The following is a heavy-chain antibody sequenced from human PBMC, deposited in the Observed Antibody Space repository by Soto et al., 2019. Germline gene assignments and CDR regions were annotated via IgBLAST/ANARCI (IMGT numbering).Heavy chain of an antibody. J-gene: IGHJ4*02. Sequence: EVQLLESGGGLVQPGGSLRLSCAASGFTFSSYAMSWVRQAPGKGLEWVSAIRGSGGSTYYADSVKGRFTISRDNSKNTLYLQMNSLRAEDTAVYYCAKARNWNYHFDYWGQGTLVTVSS. CDR3: AKARNWNYHFDY. D-gene: IGHD1-7*01. CDR2: IRGSGGST. V-gene: IGHV3-23*01. CDR1: GFTFSSYA.